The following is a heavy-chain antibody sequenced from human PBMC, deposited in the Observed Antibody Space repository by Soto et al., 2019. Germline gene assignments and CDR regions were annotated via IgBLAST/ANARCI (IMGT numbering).Heavy chain of an antibody. J-gene: IGHJ4*02. Sequence: GGSLRLSCSASGFTFSSYAMHWVRQAPGKGLEYVSAISSNGGSTYYADSVKGRFTISRDNSRNTLFLQMNSLRAEDTAVYYCARDYYKYYDSSGYYRSPAYWGQGTLVTVSS. CDR1: GFTFSSYA. D-gene: IGHD3-22*01. CDR2: ISSNGGST. CDR3: ARDYYKYYDSSGYYRSPAY. V-gene: IGHV3-64*04.